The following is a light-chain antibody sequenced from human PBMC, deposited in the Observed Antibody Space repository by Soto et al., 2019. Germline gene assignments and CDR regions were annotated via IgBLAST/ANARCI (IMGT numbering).Light chain of an antibody. CDR1: QGIRNY. V-gene: IGKV1-33*01. Sequence: DIQMTQSPASLSASIGDRVTITCQASQGIRNYLNWYQHEPGKAPKLLISDASNLKVGVPSRFSGGGSGAHFTFTISSLQPEDVATYFCQQYDDLPVTFGQGTRLE. J-gene: IGKJ5*01. CDR3: QQYDDLPVT. CDR2: DAS.